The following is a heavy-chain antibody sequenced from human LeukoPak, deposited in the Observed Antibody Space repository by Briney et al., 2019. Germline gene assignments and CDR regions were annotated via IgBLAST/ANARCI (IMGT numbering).Heavy chain of an antibody. V-gene: IGHV4-34*01. CDR1: GGSFDDYY. J-gene: IGHJ4*02. CDR2: INHSGTT. CDR3: ARSSSLYYFDY. D-gene: IGHD3-10*01. Sequence: SETLSLTCAVYGGSFDDYYWSWIRQPPGKGLEWLGEINHSGTTNYNPSLASRVTISVDTSKNQFSLKLSSVTAADTAVYYCARSSSLYYFDYWGQGTVVTVSS.